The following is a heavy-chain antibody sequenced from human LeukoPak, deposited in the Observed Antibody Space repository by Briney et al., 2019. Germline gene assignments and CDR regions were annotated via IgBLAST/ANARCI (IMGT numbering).Heavy chain of an antibody. CDR3: ACYFDY. J-gene: IGHJ4*02. CDR2: ISSSSSTI. CDR1: GFTFSSYS. V-gene: IGHV3-48*01. Sequence: GGSLRLSCAASGFTFSSYSMNWVRQAPGKGLEWVSYISSSSSTIYYADSVKGRFTISRDNAKNSLYLQMNGLRAEDTAVYYCACYFDYWGQGTLVTVSS.